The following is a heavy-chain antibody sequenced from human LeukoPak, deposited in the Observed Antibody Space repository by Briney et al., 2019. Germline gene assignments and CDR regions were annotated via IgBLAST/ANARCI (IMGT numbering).Heavy chain of an antibody. V-gene: IGHV4-39*01. Sequence: PSETLALTCAVSGGSISSSSYYWGWIRQPPGKGLEWIGSIYYSGCTYYNPSLKSRVTISVDTSKYQFPLKLSSVTAADTAVYYCASSTGLRAAFDIWGQGTMVTVSS. CDR3: ASSTGLRAAFDI. CDR1: GGSISSSSYY. D-gene: IGHD4-17*01. CDR2: IYYSGCT. J-gene: IGHJ3*02.